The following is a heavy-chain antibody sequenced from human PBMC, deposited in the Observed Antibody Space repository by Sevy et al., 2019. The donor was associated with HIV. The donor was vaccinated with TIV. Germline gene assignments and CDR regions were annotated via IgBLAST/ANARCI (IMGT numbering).Heavy chain of an antibody. CDR3: AGLGPYDFWSGYYRVFYYYYMDV. CDR1: GFTFSSYS. J-gene: IGHJ6*03. D-gene: IGHD3-3*01. V-gene: IGHV3-48*01. CDR2: ISSSSSTI. Sequence: GGSLRLSCAASGFTFSSYSMNWVRQAPGKGLEWVSYISSSSSTIYYADSVKGRFTISRDNAKNSLYLQMNSLRAEDTAVYYCAGLGPYDFWSGYYRVFYYYYMDVWGKGTTVTVSS.